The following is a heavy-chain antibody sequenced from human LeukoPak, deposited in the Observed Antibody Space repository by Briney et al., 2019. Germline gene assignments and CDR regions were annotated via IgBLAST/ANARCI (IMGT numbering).Heavy chain of an antibody. V-gene: IGHV4-59*01. CDR3: AREGDAFDI. J-gene: IGHJ3*02. CDR2: IYYSGST. CDR1: GDSISGYY. Sequence: SETLSLTCTVSGDSISGYYWNWIRQPPGKGLEWIGYIYYSGSTNYNPSLKSRVTMSVDTTKNQFSLTLSSVTAADTAVYYCAREGDAFDIWGQGTMVTVSS.